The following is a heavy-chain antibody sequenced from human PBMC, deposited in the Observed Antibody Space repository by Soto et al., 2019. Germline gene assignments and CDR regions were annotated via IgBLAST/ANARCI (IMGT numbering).Heavy chain of an antibody. J-gene: IGHJ4*02. V-gene: IGHV4-30-2*01. CDR2: IYYSGST. Sequence: SETLSLTCAVSGGSISSGGYSWSWIRQPPGKGLEWIGYIYYSGSTYYNPSLKSRVTISVDRSKNQFSLKLSSVTAADTAVYYCARGNVVAIDYWGQGTLVTVSS. CDR3: ARGNVVAIDY. CDR1: GGSISSGGYS. D-gene: IGHD2-21*01.